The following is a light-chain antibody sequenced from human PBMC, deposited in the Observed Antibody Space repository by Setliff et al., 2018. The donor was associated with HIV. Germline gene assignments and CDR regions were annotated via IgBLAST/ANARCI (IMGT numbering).Light chain of an antibody. V-gene: IGLV2-14*01. CDR1: SSDVGGYNY. CDR2: EAN. J-gene: IGLJ1*01. CDR3: NSYASSSTLYV. Sequence: QSALTQPASVSGSPGQSITISCTGTSSDVGGYNYVSWYQQYPGKAPKLMIYEANNRPSGVSNRFSGSKSGNTASLTISGLQAEDEADYYCNSYASSSTLYVFGTGTKVTVL.